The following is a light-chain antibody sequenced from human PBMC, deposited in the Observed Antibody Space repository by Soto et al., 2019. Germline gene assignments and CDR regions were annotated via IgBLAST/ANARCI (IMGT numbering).Light chain of an antibody. CDR3: LQHNSYPRT. CDR2: AAS. V-gene: IGKV1-17*01. Sequence: DIQMTQSPSSLSASVGDRVTITCRASQGIRYDLGWYQQKTGKAPKRLIYAASSLESGVPSRFSGSGSGTEFTLTISSLQPEDFATYYCLQHNSYPRTFGQGTKVEIK. CDR1: QGIRYD. J-gene: IGKJ1*01.